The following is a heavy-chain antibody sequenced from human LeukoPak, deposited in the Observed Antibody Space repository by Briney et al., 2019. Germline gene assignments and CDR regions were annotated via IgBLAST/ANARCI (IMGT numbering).Heavy chain of an antibody. J-gene: IGHJ3*02. CDR2: TIPIFGTA. D-gene: IGHD3-22*01. CDR1: GGTFSSYA. V-gene: IGHV1-69*05. Sequence: ASVKVSCKASGGTFSSYAISWVRQAPGQGLEWMGGTIPIFGTANYAQKFQGRVTITTDESTSTAYMELGSLRSEDTAVYYCASTNDSSGHDAFDIWGQGTMVTVSS. CDR3: ASTNDSSGHDAFDI.